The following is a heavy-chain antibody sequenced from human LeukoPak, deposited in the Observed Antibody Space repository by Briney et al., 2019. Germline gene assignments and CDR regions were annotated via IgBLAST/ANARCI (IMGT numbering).Heavy chain of an antibody. CDR1: GGSISSSSYY. V-gene: IGHV4-39*07. D-gene: IGHD3-10*01. Sequence: SETLSLTCTVSGGSISSSSYYWGWIRQPPGKGLEWIGSICYSGSTYYNPSLKSRVTISVDTSKNQFSLKLSSVTAADTAVYYCARETMVRGVIDYWGQGTLVTVSS. CDR2: ICYSGST. CDR3: ARETMVRGVIDY. J-gene: IGHJ4*02.